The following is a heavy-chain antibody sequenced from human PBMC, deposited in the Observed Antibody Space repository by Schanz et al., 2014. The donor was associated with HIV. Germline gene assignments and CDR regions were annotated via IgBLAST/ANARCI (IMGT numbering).Heavy chain of an antibody. V-gene: IGHV3-74*03. CDR3: ARVSQITHIVVVTASLVDV. Sequence: VESGGGLVQPGGSLRLSCAASRVTYRTYWMYWFRQPPGKGLVWVARISHDGSGTTYARSVRGRFVISRDNAKNSLYLQMNSLRAEDTAVYYCARVSQITHIVVVTASLVDVWGQGTTVTVSS. CDR1: RVTYRTYW. J-gene: IGHJ6*02. D-gene: IGHD2-21*02. CDR2: ISHDGSGT.